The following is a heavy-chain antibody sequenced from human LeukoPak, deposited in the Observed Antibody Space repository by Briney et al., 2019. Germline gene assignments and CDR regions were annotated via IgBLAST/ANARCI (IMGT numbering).Heavy chain of an antibody. CDR2: IYDSGST. J-gene: IGHJ6*02. CDR1: GGSISSYY. Sequence: SETLSLTCTVSGGSISSYYWSWIRQPPGGGLEWIGYIYDSGSTNYNPSLKSRVTISVDTSKNQFSLKLSSVTAADTAVYYCARVGGTNYYYYGMDVWGQGTTVTVSS. CDR3: ARVGGTNYYYYGMDV. D-gene: IGHD1-1*01. V-gene: IGHV4-59*01.